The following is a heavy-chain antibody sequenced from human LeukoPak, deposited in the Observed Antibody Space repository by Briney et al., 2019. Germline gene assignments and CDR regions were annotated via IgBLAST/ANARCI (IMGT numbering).Heavy chain of an antibody. CDR2: TYYRSKWFN. D-gene: IGHD3-10*01. J-gene: IGHJ3*02. CDR1: GDIVSSNSAA. Sequence: SQTLSLTCAISGDIVSSNSAAWHWIRQSPSRGLEWLGRTYYRSKWFNDYAVSVKSRITINPDTSKNQFSLQLSPVTPEDTAVYYCARAPLWSNAFDIWGQGTMVTVSS. CDR3: ARAPLWSNAFDI. V-gene: IGHV6-1*01.